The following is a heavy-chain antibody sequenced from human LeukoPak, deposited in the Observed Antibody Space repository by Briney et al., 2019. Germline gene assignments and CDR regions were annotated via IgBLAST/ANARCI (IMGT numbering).Heavy chain of an antibody. J-gene: IGHJ4*02. V-gene: IGHV1-18*01. CDR1: GYTFTSYG. CDR2: ISAYNGNT. D-gene: IGHD3-22*01. Sequence: ASVKVSCTASGYTFTSYGISWVRQAPGQGLEWMGWISAYNGNTNYAQKLQGRVTMTTDTSTSTAYMELRSLRSDDTAVYYCARTSYYYDSSGYYGGDYWGQGTLVTVSS. CDR3: ARTSYYYDSSGYYGGDY.